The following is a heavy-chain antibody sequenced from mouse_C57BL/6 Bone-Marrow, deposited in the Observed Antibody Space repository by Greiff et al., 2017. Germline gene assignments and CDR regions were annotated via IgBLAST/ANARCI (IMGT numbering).Heavy chain of an antibody. D-gene: IGHD1-1*01. CDR1: GYTFTSYW. V-gene: IGHV1-55*01. Sequence: QVQLQQPGAELVKPGASVKMSCKASGYTFTSYWITWVKQRPGQGLEWIGDIYPGSGSTNYNEKFKSKATLTVDTSSSTAYMQLSSLTSEDSAVYYCARKGAYYGSSPYAMDYWGQGTSVTVSS. CDR3: ARKGAYYGSSPYAMDY. CDR2: IYPGSGST. J-gene: IGHJ4*01.